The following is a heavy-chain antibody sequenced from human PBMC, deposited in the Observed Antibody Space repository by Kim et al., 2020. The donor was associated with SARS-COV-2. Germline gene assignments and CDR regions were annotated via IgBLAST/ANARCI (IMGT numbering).Heavy chain of an antibody. J-gene: IGHJ6*02. Sequence: LFTLSRDNSKNTLYLQMNSLRAEDTAVYYCAKDGDIVVVPAAIVNYGMDVWGQGTTVTVSS. D-gene: IGHD2-2*02. V-gene: IGHV3-23*01. CDR3: AKDGDIVVVPAAIVNYGMDV.